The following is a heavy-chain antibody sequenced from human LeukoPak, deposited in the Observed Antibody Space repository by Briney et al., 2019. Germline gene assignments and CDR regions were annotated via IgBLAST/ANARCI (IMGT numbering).Heavy chain of an antibody. CDR3: ARDWAARLFDY. Sequence: SQTLSLTCTVSGGSISSGSYYWRWLRQPAGKGLEWIGRIYTSGSTNYNPSLKSRVTISVDTSKNQFSLKLSSVTAADTAVYYCARDWAARLFDYWGQGTLVTVSS. CDR2: IYTSGST. CDR1: GGSISSGSYY. D-gene: IGHD6-6*01. V-gene: IGHV4-61*02. J-gene: IGHJ4*02.